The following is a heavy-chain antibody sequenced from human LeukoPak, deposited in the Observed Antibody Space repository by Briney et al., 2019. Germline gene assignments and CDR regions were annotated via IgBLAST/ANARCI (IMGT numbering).Heavy chain of an antibody. CDR2: IYYSGST. J-gene: IGHJ4*01. D-gene: IGHD2-8*01. CDR1: GGSISSSSYY. Sequence: SETLSLTCTVSGGSISSSSYYWGWIRQPPGKGLEWIGSIYYSGSTYYNPSLKSRVTISVDTSKNQFSLKLSSVTAADTAVYYCARRLTEYCTNGVCYWFDYWGHGTLVTVSS. CDR3: ARRLTEYCTNGVCYWFDY. V-gene: IGHV4-39*01.